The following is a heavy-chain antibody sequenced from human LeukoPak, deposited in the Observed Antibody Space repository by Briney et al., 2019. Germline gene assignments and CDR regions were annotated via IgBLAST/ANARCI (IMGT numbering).Heavy chain of an antibody. Sequence: GGSLRLSCAVSGLTPSSYAMHWVRQAPGKGLVWVGNIKQDGSEKYYVESVKGRFTISRDNAKNSLYLQMNSLRAEDTAVYYCAGSLTGYGSGWFDPWGQGTLVTVSS. J-gene: IGHJ5*02. V-gene: IGHV3-7*01. CDR3: AGSLTGYGSGWFDP. CDR1: GLTPSSYA. D-gene: IGHD3-9*01. CDR2: IKQDGSEK.